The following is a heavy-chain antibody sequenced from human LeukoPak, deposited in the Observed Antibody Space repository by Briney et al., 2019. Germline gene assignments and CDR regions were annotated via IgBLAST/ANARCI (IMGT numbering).Heavy chain of an antibody. D-gene: IGHD4-23*01. CDR2: IYTTGST. Sequence: PSETLSLTCSVSGGSISGYYWSWIRQPAGKGLEWIGRIYTTGSTNYNPSLKSRVTISVDTSKNQFSLKLSSVTAADTAVYYCARDLWDDYGGNVAFDIWGQGTLVTVS. CDR1: GGSISGYY. J-gene: IGHJ3*02. CDR3: ARDLWDDYGGNVAFDI. V-gene: IGHV4-4*07.